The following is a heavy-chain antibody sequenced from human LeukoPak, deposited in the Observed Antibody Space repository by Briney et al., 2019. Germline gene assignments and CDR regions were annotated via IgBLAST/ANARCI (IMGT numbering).Heavy chain of an antibody. V-gene: IGHV4-59*08. J-gene: IGHJ4*02. Sequence: PSETLSLTCTVSGGSIIGYYWSWIRQPPGKGREWIWYIYYPGATYYNPSLNCRVTTSADTSKNQFSLRLSSVTATVTAVYYCARHDDVPVIRRGFDYWGQGTLVSVSS. CDR1: GGSIIGYY. CDR3: ARHDDVPVIRRGFDY. D-gene: IGHD2-21*02. CDR2: IYYPGAT.